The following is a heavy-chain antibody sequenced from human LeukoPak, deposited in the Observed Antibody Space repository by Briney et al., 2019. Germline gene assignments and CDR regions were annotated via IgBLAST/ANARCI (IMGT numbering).Heavy chain of an antibody. CDR1: GYTFTSYY. V-gene: IGHV1-46*01. CDR2: INPSGGST. J-gene: IGHJ4*02. Sequence: ASVKVSCKASGYTFTSYYMHWVRQAPGQGLEWMGIINPSGGSTSYAQKFQGRVTMTRDTSTSTVYMELRSLRSDDTAVYYCARDILGDYFPFDYWGQGTLVTVSS. CDR3: ARDILGDYFPFDY. D-gene: IGHD4-17*01.